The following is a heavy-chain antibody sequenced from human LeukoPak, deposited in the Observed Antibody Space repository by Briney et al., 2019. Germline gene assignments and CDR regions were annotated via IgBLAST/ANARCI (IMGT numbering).Heavy chain of an antibody. J-gene: IGHJ5*02. D-gene: IGHD3-10*01. Sequence: GGSLRLSCAASGFTVSNNYMSWVRQAPGKGLEWVSIIYSSGTPYYADSVKGRFTISRDNSKNTLFLQMSSLRAEDTAVYYCVREGLNYNEFGGSWGQGTQVTVST. CDR1: GFTVSNNY. CDR3: VREGLNYNEFGGS. V-gene: IGHV3-53*01. CDR2: IYSSGTP.